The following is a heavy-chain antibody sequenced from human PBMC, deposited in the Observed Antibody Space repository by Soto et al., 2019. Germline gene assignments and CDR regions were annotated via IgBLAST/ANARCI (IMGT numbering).Heavy chain of an antibody. D-gene: IGHD6-13*01. CDR3: ARDLGYSSMLNWFDP. V-gene: IGHV1-69*13. CDR2: IIPIFGTA. J-gene: IGHJ5*02. CDR1: GGTFSSYA. Sequence: SVKVSCKASGGTFSSYAISWVRQAPGQGLEWMGGIIPIFGTANYAQKFQGRVTITADESTSTAYMELSSLRSEDTAVYYCARDLGYSSMLNWFDPWGQGTLVTVSS.